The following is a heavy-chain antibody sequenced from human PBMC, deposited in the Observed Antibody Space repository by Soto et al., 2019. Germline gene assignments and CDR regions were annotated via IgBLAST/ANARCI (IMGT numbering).Heavy chain of an antibody. D-gene: IGHD3-22*01. CDR3: AREYYFDNGGYFDY. Sequence: QVQLQESGPGLVEPSGTLSLTCAVSGGPISSYNWWSWVRQPPGKGLEWIGEIYHSGSTNYNPSLKSRVTISVDKSKNQFSLNLSSVTAADTAMYYCAREYYFDNGGYFDYWGQGTLVTVSS. V-gene: IGHV4-4*02. CDR1: GGPISSYNW. CDR2: IYHSGST. J-gene: IGHJ4*02.